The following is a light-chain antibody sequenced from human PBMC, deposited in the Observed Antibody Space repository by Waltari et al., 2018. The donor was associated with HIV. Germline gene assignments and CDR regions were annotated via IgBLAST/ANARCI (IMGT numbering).Light chain of an antibody. CDR3: HQYYSVFPVT. CDR2: LAS. Sequence: IVMTQPPDSLTLSLGERATINCKSSRRLFHPPKNKKYFAWYQQEPGQGPNLLISLASLRERGVPERFIGSGSVADCNLTITTVQADDVAIFFCHQYYSVFPVTFGGGPKVEIE. J-gene: IGKJ4*01. V-gene: IGKV4-1*01. CDR1: RRLFHPPKNKKY.